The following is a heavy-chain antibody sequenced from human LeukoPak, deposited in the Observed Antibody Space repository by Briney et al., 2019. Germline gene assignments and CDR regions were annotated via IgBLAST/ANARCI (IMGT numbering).Heavy chain of an antibody. CDR1: GFTFSSYT. J-gene: IGHJ4*02. CDR3: AGISEYQTYDY. Sequence: GGSLRLSCAASGFTFSSYTMNWVRQAPGKGLEWVSSISSSSSYMYYADSVKGRFTISRDNAKNSLYLQMNSLRAEDTAVYYCAGISEYQTYDYWGQGTLVTVSS. D-gene: IGHD2-2*01. CDR2: ISSSSSYM. V-gene: IGHV3-21*04.